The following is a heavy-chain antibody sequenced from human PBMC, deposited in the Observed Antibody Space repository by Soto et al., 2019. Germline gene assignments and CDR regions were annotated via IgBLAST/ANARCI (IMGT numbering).Heavy chain of an antibody. CDR3: ARDRGPSSGYYPSWFDP. CDR2: IIPIFGTA. J-gene: IGHJ5*02. D-gene: IGHD3-22*01. Sequence: QVQLVQSGAEVKKPGSSVKVSCKASGGTFSSYAISWVRQAPGQGLEWMGEIIPIFGTANYAQKFQGRVTITADESTSTAYMERSSLRSEDTAVYYCARDRGPSSGYYPSWFDPWGQGTLVTVSS. V-gene: IGHV1-69*12. CDR1: GGTFSSYA.